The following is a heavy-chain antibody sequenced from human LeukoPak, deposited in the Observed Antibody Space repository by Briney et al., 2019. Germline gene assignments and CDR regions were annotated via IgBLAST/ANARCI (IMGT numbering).Heavy chain of an antibody. D-gene: IGHD3-3*01. V-gene: IGHV3-23*01. J-gene: IGHJ4*02. CDR3: AKFDFWSGYYQLGVDY. Sequence: GGSLRLSCAASGFTFNSHAMSWVRQAPGKGLEWVSAISGSGGSTYYADSVKGRFTISRDNSKNTLYLQMNSLRAEDTAVYYCAKFDFWSGYYQLGVDYWGQGTLVTVSS. CDR1: GFTFNSHA. CDR2: ISGSGGST.